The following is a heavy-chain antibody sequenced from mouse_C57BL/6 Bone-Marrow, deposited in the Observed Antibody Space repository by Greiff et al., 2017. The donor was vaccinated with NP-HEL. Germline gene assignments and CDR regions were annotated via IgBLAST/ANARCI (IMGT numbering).Heavy chain of an antibody. V-gene: IGHV5-6*01. CDR2: ISSGGSYT. Sequence: EVKVVESGGDLVKPGGSLKLSCAASGFTFSSYGMSWVRQTPDKRLEWVATISSGGSYTYYPDSVKGRFTISRDNAKNTLYLQMSSLKSEDTAMYYCAMVGYYAAWFAYWGQGTLVTVSA. CDR1: GFTFSSYG. D-gene: IGHD2-3*01. J-gene: IGHJ3*01. CDR3: AMVGYYAAWFAY.